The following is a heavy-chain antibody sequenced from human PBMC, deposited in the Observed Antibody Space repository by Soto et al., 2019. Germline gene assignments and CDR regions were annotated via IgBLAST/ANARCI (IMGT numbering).Heavy chain of an antibody. CDR1: GGSFSCYY. J-gene: IGHJ6*02. Sequence: ASETLSLTCAVYGGSFSCYYWSWIRQPPGKGLEWIGEINHSGSTNYNPSLKSRVTISVDTSKNQFSLKLSSVTAADTAVYYCASLAXIRIAARPRSYYYGMDVWGQGTTVTVSS. V-gene: IGHV4-34*01. CDR3: ASLAXIRIAARPRSYYYGMDV. CDR2: INHSGST. D-gene: IGHD6-6*01.